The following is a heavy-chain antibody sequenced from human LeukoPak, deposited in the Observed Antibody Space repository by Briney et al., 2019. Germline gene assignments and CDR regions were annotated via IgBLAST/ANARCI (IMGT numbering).Heavy chain of an antibody. CDR3: AKVFEDIVVVVAAIFDY. CDR1: GFTFSSYA. Sequence: GGSLRLSCAASGFTFSSYAMSWVRQAPGKGLEWVSAISGSGGSTYYADSVKGRFTISRDNSKNTLYLQMNSLRAEDTAVYYCAKVFEDIVVVVAAIFDYWGQGTLATVSS. J-gene: IGHJ4*02. V-gene: IGHV3-23*01. D-gene: IGHD2-15*01. CDR2: ISGSGGST.